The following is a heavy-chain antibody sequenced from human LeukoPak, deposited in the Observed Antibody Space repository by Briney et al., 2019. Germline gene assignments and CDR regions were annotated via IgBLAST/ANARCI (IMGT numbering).Heavy chain of an antibody. D-gene: IGHD2-2*01. Sequence: QPGGSLRLSCAASGFTFSSYAMSWVRQAPGKGLEWVSAISGSGGSTYYADSVKGRFTISRDNSKNTLYLQMNSLRAEDTAVYYCAKDSRRYCSSTSCYYYYYMDVWGKGTTVTVSS. CDR2: ISGSGGST. J-gene: IGHJ6*03. CDR3: AKDSRRYCSSTSCYYYYYMDV. CDR1: GFTFSSYA. V-gene: IGHV3-23*01.